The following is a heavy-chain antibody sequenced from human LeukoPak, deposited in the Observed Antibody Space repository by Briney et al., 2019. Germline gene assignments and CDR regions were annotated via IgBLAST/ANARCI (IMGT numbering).Heavy chain of an antibody. CDR2: ISGSGGST. D-gene: IGHD3-3*01. J-gene: IGHJ4*02. CDR3: AETGSDFWSEYVY. Sequence: GASLRLSCAASGFTFSSYAMSWVRQAPGKGLEWGSAISGSGGSTYYADSVKGRFTISRDNSKNTLYLQMNSLRAEDTAVYYCAETGSDFWSEYVYWGQGTLVTVSS. CDR1: GFTFSSYA. V-gene: IGHV3-23*01.